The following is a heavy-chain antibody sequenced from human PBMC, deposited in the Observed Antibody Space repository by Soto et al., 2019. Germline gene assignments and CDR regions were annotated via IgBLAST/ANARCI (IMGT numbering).Heavy chain of an antibody. CDR1: GDSVSSNSAA. V-gene: IGHV6-1*01. Sequence: PSQTLSLTCAISGDSVSSNSAARNWIRQSPSRGLEWLGRTYYRSKWYNDYAVSVKSRITINPDTSKNQFSLQLNSVTPEDTAVYYCAKGRIAARRSYYYGMDVWGQGTTVTVSS. D-gene: IGHD6-6*01. CDR2: TYYRSKWYN. CDR3: AKGRIAARRSYYYGMDV. J-gene: IGHJ6*02.